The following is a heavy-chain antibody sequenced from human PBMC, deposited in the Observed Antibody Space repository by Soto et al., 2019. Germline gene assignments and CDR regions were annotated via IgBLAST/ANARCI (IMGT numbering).Heavy chain of an antibody. J-gene: IGHJ4*02. CDR2: ISGSGVST. CDR3: TXVVPKDCSTIGCRFFDW. CDR1: GFTFSSYA. Sequence: GGSLRLSCAASGFTFSSYAMSWVRQAPGKGLEWVSTISGSGVSTSYAYPVKGRFTISRDNSKNTLSLQMNSLRVEDTGVYYCTXVVPKDCSTIGCRFFDWWGQGTLVTVSS. V-gene: IGHV3-23*01. D-gene: IGHD2-2*01.